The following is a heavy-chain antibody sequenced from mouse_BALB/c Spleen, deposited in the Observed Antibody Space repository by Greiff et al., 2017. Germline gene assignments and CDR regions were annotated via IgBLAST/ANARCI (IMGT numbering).Heavy chain of an antibody. CDR1: GFSLTSYG. D-gene: IGHD2-10*02. Sequence: VKVVESGPGLVAPSQSLSITCTVSGFSLTSYGVHWVRQPPGKGLEWLGVIWAGGSTNYNSALMSRLSISKDNSKSQVFLKMNSLQTDDTAMYYCARDQGYGNYGGSFAYWGQGTLVTVSA. CDR2: IWAGGST. V-gene: IGHV2-9*02. J-gene: IGHJ3*01. CDR3: ARDQGYGNYGGSFAY.